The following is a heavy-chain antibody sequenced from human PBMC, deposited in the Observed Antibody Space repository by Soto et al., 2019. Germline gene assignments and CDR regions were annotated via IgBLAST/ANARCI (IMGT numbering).Heavy chain of an antibody. V-gene: IGHV3-21*01. J-gene: IGHJ4*02. Sequence: EVQLVESGGGLVKPGGSLRLSCAASGFTFSSYSMNWVRQAPGKGLEWVSSISSSSSYIYYADSVKGRFTISRDNAKNSLYLQMNSLRAEDTAVYYCARWSSSSWGDYFDYWGQGTLVTISS. D-gene: IGHD6-13*01. CDR2: ISSSSSYI. CDR1: GFTFSSYS. CDR3: ARWSSSSWGDYFDY.